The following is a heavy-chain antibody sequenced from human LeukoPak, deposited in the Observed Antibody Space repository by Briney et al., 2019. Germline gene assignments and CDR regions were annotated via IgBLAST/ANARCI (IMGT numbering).Heavy chain of an antibody. V-gene: IGHV3-23*01. J-gene: IGHJ4*02. D-gene: IGHD3-16*01. Sequence: GGSLRLSCAASGFIFSSYVMGWVRQAPGKGLEWVSSISLGGGDTFASDSVKGRFTITRENSKNTLYLQMTGLRVEDTAVYFCAKLNLGEMAYFDSWGQGTLVTVSS. CDR2: ISLGGGDT. CDR1: GFIFSSYV. CDR3: AKLNLGEMAYFDS.